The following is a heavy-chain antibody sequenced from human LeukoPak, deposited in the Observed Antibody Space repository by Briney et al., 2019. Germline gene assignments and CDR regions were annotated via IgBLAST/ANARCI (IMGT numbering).Heavy chain of an antibody. CDR3: AREKYYASGILYYFDS. V-gene: IGHV3-11*04. D-gene: IGHD3-10*01. CDR2: ISSSGDTI. Sequence: GGSLRLSCAASGFTFSDYYMAWIRQAPGKGLEWISYISSSGDTIYYADSVKGRFTISRDTAKSSLYLQMNSLRAEDTAVYYCAREKYYASGILYYFDSWGQGTLVTVSS. CDR1: GFTFSDYY. J-gene: IGHJ4*02.